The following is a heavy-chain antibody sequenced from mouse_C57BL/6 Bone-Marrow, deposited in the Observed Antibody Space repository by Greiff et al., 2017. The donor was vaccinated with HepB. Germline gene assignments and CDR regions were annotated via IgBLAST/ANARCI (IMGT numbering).Heavy chain of an antibody. Sequence: QVQLQQSGAELARPGASVKLSCKASGYTFTSYGISWVKQRTGQGLEWIGEIYPRSGNTYYNEKFKGKATLTADKSSSTAYMELRSLTSEDSAVYFCAKNYVVWFAYWGQGTLVTVSA. CDR1: GYTFTSYG. V-gene: IGHV1-81*01. D-gene: IGHD1-1*01. CDR2: IYPRSGNT. J-gene: IGHJ3*01. CDR3: AKNYVVWFAY.